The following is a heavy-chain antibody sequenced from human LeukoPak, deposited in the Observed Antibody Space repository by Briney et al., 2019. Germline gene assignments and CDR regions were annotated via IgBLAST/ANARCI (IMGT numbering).Heavy chain of an antibody. CDR3: ARENYCTNGVCWAFDP. CDR1: GGSISSSDYY. CDR2: IYYTGSS. V-gene: IGHV4-39*07. Sequence: SETLSLTCTVSGGSISSSDYYWGWIRQPPGKGLEWIGNIYYTGSSSYNSSLKSRVTISVDTSKNQFSLQLSSVTAADTAVYYCARENYCTNGVCWAFDPWDQGTLVTVSS. J-gene: IGHJ5*02. D-gene: IGHD2-8*01.